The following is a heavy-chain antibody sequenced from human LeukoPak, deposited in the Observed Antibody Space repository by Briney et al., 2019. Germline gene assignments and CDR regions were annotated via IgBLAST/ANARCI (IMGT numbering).Heavy chain of an antibody. D-gene: IGHD3-16*01. Sequence: ASVKVSCKASGYTLTDYYLHWVRQAPGQGLKWMGWINPNSGATHYAQSFQARVTMTRETSIASSYMELTGLESDDTAVYYCARGRRILGGPENAGDFFDFWGQGSLVTVSS. J-gene: IGHJ4*01. CDR1: GYTLTDYY. CDR2: INPNSGAT. V-gene: IGHV1-2*02. CDR3: ARGRRILGGPENAGDFFDF.